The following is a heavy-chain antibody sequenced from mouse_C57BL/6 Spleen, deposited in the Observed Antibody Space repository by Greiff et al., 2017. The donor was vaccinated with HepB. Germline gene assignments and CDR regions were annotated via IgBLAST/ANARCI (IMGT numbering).Heavy chain of an antibody. J-gene: IGHJ4*01. CDR2: ISYDGSN. CDR1: GYSITSGYY. D-gene: IGHD2-12*01. V-gene: IGHV3-6*01. Sequence: EVKLVESGPGLVKPSQSLSLTCSVTGYSITSGYYWNWIRQFPGNKLEWMGYISYDGSNNYNPSLKNRISITRDTSKNQFFLKLNSVTTEDTATYYCARENYSPHYYAMDYWGQGTSVTVSS. CDR3: ARENYSPHYYAMDY.